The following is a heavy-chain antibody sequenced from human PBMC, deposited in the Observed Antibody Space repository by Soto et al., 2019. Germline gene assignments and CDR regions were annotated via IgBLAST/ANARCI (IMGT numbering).Heavy chain of an antibody. V-gene: IGHV1-3*01. J-gene: IGHJ6*02. CDR1: GYTFTDFG. CDR2: INAGNGNT. CDR3: ASEYCGGDCYSAARYGMEV. Sequence: AASVKVSCKASGYTFTDFGISWVRQAPGQRLEWMGWINAGNGNTKYSQKFQGRVTITRDTSASTAYMELSSLRSEDTAVYYCASEYCGGDCYSAARYGMEVWGQGTTVTVSS. D-gene: IGHD2-21*02.